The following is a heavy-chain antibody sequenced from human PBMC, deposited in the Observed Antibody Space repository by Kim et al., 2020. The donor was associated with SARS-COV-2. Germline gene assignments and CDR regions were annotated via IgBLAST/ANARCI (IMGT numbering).Heavy chain of an antibody. CDR1: GFTVSSNY. V-gene: IGHV3-66*01. J-gene: IGHJ4*02. CDR3: ARDDETPVFRY. Sequence: GGSLRLSCAASGFTVSSNYMSWVRQAPGKGLEWVSVIYSGGSTYYADSVKGRFTISRDNSKNTLYLQMNSLRAEDTAVYYCARDDETPVFRYWGQGTLVTVSS. CDR2: IYSGGST. D-gene: IGHD2-15*01.